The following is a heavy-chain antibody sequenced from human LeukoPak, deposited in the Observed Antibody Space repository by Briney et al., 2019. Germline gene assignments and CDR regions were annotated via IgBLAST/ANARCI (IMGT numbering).Heavy chain of an antibody. J-gene: IGHJ4*02. V-gene: IGHV5-51*01. CDR3: ARLGYCSGGSCYEPDY. D-gene: IGHD2-15*01. Sequence: GESLKISCQGSGYTFVHYWIAWVRQMPGKGLEFVGMMYPDDSETKYSPSFQGQVTISADKSINTAYLQWSSLKASDTAMYYCARLGYCSGGSCYEPDYWGQGTLVTVSS. CDR2: MYPDDSET. CDR1: GYTFVHYW.